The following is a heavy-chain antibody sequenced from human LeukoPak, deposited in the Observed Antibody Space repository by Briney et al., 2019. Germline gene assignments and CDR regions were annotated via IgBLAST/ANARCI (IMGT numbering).Heavy chain of an antibody. J-gene: IGHJ4*02. CDR2: VFNSGNT. CDR3: ARHLENTPGSGAYSYFDK. V-gene: IGHV4-39*01. D-gene: IGHD1-26*01. CDR1: GDSIATTTYY. Sequence: SETLSLTCIVSGDSIATTTYYWAWIRQSPGRGLEWIANVFNSGNTYYSPSLKGRVTLSVDTSKNQFSLQLASVTASDTAVYYCARHLENTPGSGAYSYFDKWGQGALVTVSS.